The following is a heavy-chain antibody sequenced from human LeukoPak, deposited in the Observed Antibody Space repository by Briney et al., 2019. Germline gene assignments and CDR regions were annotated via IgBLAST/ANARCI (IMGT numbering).Heavy chain of an antibody. CDR3: AREAIVGARRAFDY. D-gene: IGHD1-26*01. Sequence: SVKVSCKASGGTFSSYAISWVRQDPGQGLEWMGRIIPIFGTANYAQKFQGRVTITTDESTIAAYMELSSLRSEDTAVYYWAREAIVGARRAFDYWGQGTLVTVSS. J-gene: IGHJ4*02. V-gene: IGHV1-69*05. CDR1: GGTFSSYA. CDR2: IIPIFGTA.